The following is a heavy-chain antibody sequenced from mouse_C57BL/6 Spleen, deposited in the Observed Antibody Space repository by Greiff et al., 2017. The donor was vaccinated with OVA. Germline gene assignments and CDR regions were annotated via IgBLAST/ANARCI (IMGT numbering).Heavy chain of an antibody. J-gene: IGHJ2*01. CDR1: GFTFSDYG. CDR2: ISSGSSTI. CDR3: ARASNYVFDY. V-gene: IGHV5-17*01. Sequence: EVKLVESGGGLVKPGGSLKLSCAASGFTFSDYGMHWVRQAPEKGLEWVAYISSGSSTIYYAATVKGRFTISRDNAKNTLFLQMTSLRSEDTAMYYCARASNYVFDYWGQGTTLTVSS. D-gene: IGHD2-5*01.